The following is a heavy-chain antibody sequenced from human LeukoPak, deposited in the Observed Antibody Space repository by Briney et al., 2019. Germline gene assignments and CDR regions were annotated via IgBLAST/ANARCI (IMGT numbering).Heavy chain of an antibody. CDR1: GGSISSYY. CDR3: VGYCSGGSCSPTDY. J-gene: IGHJ4*02. D-gene: IGHD2-15*01. CDR2: IYYSGST. Sequence: SETLSPTRTVSGGSISSYYWSWIRQPPGKGLEWIGYIYYSGSTNYNPSLKSRVTISVDTSKNQFSLKLSSVTAADTAVYYCVGYCSGGSCSPTDYWGQGTLVTVSS. V-gene: IGHV4-59*01.